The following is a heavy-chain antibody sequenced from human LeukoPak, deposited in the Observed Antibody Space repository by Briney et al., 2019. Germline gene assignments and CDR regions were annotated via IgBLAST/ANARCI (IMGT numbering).Heavy chain of an antibody. CDR3: ARSGRYSGSYSLDY. CDR1: GYTFTSYG. D-gene: IGHD1-26*01. J-gene: IGHJ4*02. V-gene: IGHV1-18*01. Sequence: ASVKVSCKAYGYTFTSYGISWVRQAPGQGLEWMGWISAYNGNTNYAQKLQGRVTMTTDTSTSTAYMELRSLRSDDTAVYYCARSGRYSGSYSLDYWGQGTLVTVSS. CDR2: ISAYNGNT.